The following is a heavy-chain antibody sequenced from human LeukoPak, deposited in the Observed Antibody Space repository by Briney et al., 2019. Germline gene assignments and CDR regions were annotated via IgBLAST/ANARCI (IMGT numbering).Heavy chain of an antibody. CDR3: ARVGYYGSGTRQKNWFDP. V-gene: IGHV4-38-2*02. Sequence: SETLSLTCIVSGYSISSGYYWVWIRQPPGKGLEWIGSIYHSGSTYYNPSLKRRVTMAVDTSKNQFSMKLSSVTAEDTAVYYCARVGYYGSGTRQKNWFDPWGQGTLVTVSS. J-gene: IGHJ5*02. CDR1: GYSISSGYY. D-gene: IGHD3-10*01. CDR2: IYHSGST.